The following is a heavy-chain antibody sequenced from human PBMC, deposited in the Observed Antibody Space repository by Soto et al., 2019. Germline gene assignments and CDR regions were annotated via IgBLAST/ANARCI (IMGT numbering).Heavy chain of an antibody. D-gene: IGHD2-2*01. CDR2: IIPVFGRV. J-gene: IGHJ4*02. Sequence: QVQLVQSGPEVKKPGSSVKVSCKASVGSFNTYAISWVRQAPGQGLEWMGGIIPVFGRVTYAQKFQGRVTIHADDSKRTAYMQLDSLRSDDTAMYYCADLYLGYCITTTCPPDYCGQGTPVTVSS. CDR1: VGSFNTYA. CDR3: ADLYLGYCITTTCPPDY. V-gene: IGHV1-69*12.